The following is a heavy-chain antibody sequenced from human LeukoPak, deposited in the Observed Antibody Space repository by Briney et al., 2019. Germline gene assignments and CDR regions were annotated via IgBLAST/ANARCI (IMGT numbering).Heavy chain of an antibody. D-gene: IGHD6-6*01. CDR2: IYYSGST. CDR1: GGSISSYY. CDR3: ARAIAARVFDY. J-gene: IGHJ4*02. Sequence: SETLSLTCTVSGGSISSYYWSWIRQPPGKGLEWIGYIYYSGSTYYNPSLKSRVTISVDTSKNQFSLKLSSVTAADTAVYYCARAIAARVFDYWGQGTLVTVSS. V-gene: IGHV4-59*06.